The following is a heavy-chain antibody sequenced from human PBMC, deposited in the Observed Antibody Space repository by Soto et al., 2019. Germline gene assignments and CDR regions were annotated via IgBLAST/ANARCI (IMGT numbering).Heavy chain of an antibody. CDR1: GYTFTSYY. V-gene: IGHV1-46*01. Sequence: QVQLVQSGAEVKKPGASVKVSCKASGYTFTSYYMHWVRQAPGQGLEWMGIINPSGGSTSYAQRFXVRPIXXRDTATSTVYMELSSLRSEDTAVYYCARDLSRWPHWGQGTLVTVAS. CDR2: INPSGGST. J-gene: IGHJ1*01. CDR3: ARDLSRWPH.